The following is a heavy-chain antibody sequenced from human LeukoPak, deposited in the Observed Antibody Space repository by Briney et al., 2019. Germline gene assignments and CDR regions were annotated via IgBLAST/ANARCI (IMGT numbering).Heavy chain of an antibody. J-gene: IGHJ4*02. CDR1: GFTFSSYG. CDR2: IRYDGSNK. Sequence: GGSLRLSCAASGFTFSSYGMHWVRQAPGKGLEWVAFIRYDGSNKYYADSVKGRFTISRDNSKNTLYLQMNSLRAEDTAVYYCAKDYYDSSGYYGLFDYWGQGTLVTVSS. V-gene: IGHV3-30*02. D-gene: IGHD3-22*01. CDR3: AKDYYDSSGYYGLFDY.